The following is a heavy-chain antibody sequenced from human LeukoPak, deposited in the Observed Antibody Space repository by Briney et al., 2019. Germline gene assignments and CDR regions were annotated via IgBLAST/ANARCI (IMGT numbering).Heavy chain of an antibody. J-gene: IGHJ4*02. D-gene: IGHD3-10*01. Sequence: GSLRLSCAASGFTFSSYAMSWVRQAPGKGLEWIGTIYYSGSTYYNPSLKSRVTISVDTSKNQFSLKLSSVTAADTAVYYCARASFYGSGTYYQRVDYWGQGTLVTVSS. CDR1: GFTFSSYA. V-gene: IGHV4-39*07. CDR3: ARASFYGSGTYYQRVDY. CDR2: IYYSGST.